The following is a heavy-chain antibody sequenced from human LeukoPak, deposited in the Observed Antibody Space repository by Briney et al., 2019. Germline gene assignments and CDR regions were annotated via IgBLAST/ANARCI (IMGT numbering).Heavy chain of an antibody. CDR2: ISSNGGST. CDR3: ARDRIAAGTATWGAFDI. V-gene: IGHV3-64*01. CDR1: GFTFSSYA. J-gene: IGHJ3*02. D-gene: IGHD6-13*01. Sequence: GGSLRLSCAASGFTFSSYAMHWVRQAPGKGLEYVSAISSNGGSTYYANSVKGRFTISRDNSKNTLYLQMGSLRAEDMAVYYCARDRIAAGTATWGAFDIWGQGTMVTVSS.